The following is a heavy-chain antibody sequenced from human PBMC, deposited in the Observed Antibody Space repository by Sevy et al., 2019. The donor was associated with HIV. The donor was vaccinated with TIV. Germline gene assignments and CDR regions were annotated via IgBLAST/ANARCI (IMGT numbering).Heavy chain of an antibody. D-gene: IGHD6-19*01. CDR2: INHSGST. J-gene: IGHJ5*02. CDR1: GGSFSGYY. V-gene: IGHV4-34*01. CDR3: ARGRRVWAVAGLRSGWFDP. Sequence: SETLSLTCAVYGGSFSGYYWSWIRQPPGKGLEWIGEINHSGSTNYNPSLKSRVTISVDTSKNKFSLKLSSVTAADTAVYYCARGRRVWAVAGLRSGWFDPWGQGTLVTVSS.